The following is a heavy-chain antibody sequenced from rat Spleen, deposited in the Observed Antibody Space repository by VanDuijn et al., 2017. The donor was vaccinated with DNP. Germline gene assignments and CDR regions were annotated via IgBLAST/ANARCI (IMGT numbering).Heavy chain of an antibody. V-gene: IGHV1-43*01. CDR2: INMRSGNT. CDR3: AIGVYGGYEDWFAY. Sequence: QVQLQQSGVELAKPGSSVMISCRASGYTFTTYYIGWIKQTTRQGLEYIGYINMRSGNTNYSEKFKGKATLTVDKSSSTAFMQLSSLTPDDSAVYYCAIGVYGGYEDWFAYWGQGTLVTVSS. CDR1: GYTFTTYY. J-gene: IGHJ3*01. D-gene: IGHD1-11*01.